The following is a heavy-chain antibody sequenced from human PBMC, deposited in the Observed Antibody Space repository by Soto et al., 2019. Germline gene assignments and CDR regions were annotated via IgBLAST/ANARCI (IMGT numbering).Heavy chain of an antibody. D-gene: IGHD3-3*01. V-gene: IGHV1-18*01. CDR1: GYTFTSYG. Sequence: ASVKVSCKASGYTFTSYGISWVRQAPGQGLEWMGWISAYNGNTNYAQKLQGRVTMTTDTSTSTAYMELRSLRSDDTAVYYCARAPIFGVVAKHQPDYWGQGTLVTVSS. CDR2: ISAYNGNT. J-gene: IGHJ4*02. CDR3: ARAPIFGVVAKHQPDY.